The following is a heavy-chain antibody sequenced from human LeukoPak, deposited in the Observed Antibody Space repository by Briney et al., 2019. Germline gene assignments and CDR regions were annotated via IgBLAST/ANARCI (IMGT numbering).Heavy chain of an antibody. V-gene: IGHV3-30*02. Sequence: GGSLRLSCAASGFTFSSYGMHWVRQAPGKGLEWVAFIRYDGSNKYYADSVKGRFTISRDNSKNTLYLQMNSLRAEDTAVYYCAKCIGGVPYYFDYWGQGTLVTVSS. J-gene: IGHJ4*02. D-gene: IGHD1-26*01. CDR2: IRYDGSNK. CDR1: GFTFSSYG. CDR3: AKCIGGVPYYFDY.